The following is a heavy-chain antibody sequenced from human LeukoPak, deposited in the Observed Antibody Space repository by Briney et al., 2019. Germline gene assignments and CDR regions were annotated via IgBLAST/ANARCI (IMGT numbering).Heavy chain of an antibody. CDR3: ARDYDSSGYVLGY. V-gene: IGHV1-3*01. J-gene: IGHJ4*02. CDR1: GYTFTSYA. Sequence: ASVKVSCKASGYTFTSYAMHWVRQAPGQRLEWMGWINAGNGNTKYSQKFQGRVTITRDTSASTAYMELSSLRSEDTAVYYCARDYDSSGYVLGYWGQGTLVTVSS. D-gene: IGHD3-22*01. CDR2: INAGNGNT.